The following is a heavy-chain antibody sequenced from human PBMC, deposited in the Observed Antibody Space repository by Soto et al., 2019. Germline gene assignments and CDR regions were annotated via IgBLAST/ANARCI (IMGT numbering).Heavy chain of an antibody. CDR3: ARVVGYTYAFSVY. V-gene: IGHV4-34*01. CDR1: GGSLNGYY. J-gene: IGHJ4*02. Sequence: QVQLQQWGAGLLKPSETLSLTCAVYGGSLNGYYWSWIRQPPGKGLEWIGEINDSGNTHFNPSLKSLVSMPRDTSKNQPSLTLNSVTAADTAVYFCARVVGYTYAFSVYWGQVTLVTVSS. D-gene: IGHD2-8*01. CDR2: INDSGNT.